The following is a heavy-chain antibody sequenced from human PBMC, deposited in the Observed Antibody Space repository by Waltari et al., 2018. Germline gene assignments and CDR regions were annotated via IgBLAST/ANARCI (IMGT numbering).Heavy chain of an antibody. D-gene: IGHD5-12*01. CDR1: GGSISSGDYY. CDR2: IYYSGST. V-gene: IGHV4-30-4*08. J-gene: IGHJ4*02. CDR3: ARFPVATITGIDY. Sequence: QVQLQESGPGLVKPSQTLSLTCTVSGGSISSGDYYWSWIRQPPGKGREWIGYIYYSGSTYYNPSLKSRVTISVDTSKNQFSLKLSSVTAADTAVYYCARFPVATITGIDYWGQGTLVTVSS.